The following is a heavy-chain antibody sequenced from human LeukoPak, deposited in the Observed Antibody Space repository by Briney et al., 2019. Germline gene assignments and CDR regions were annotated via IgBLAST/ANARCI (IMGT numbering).Heavy chain of an antibody. J-gene: IGHJ4*02. V-gene: IGHV3-30*18. D-gene: IGHD5-18*01. CDR2: ISYDGSNK. CDR1: GFTFSSYG. Sequence: GGSLRLSCAASGFTFSSYGMHWVRQAPGKGLEWVAVISYDGSNKYYADSVKGRFTISRDNSKNTLYLQMNSLRAEDTAVYYCAKDLPTATNDYWGQGTLVTVSS. CDR3: AKDLPTATNDY.